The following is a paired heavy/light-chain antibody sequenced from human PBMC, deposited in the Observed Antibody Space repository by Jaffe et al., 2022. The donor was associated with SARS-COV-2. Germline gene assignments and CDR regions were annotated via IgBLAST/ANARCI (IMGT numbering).Light chain of an antibody. CDR3: QQYGSSPLLT. CDR1: QSVSSSY. V-gene: IGKV3-20*01. Sequence: EIVLTQSPGTLSLSPGERATLSCRASQSVSSSYLAWYQQKPGQAPRLLIYGASSRATGIPDRFSGSGSGTDFTLTISRLEPEDFAVYYCQQYGSSPLLTFGGGTKVEIK. J-gene: IGKJ4*01. CDR2: GAS.
Heavy chain of an antibody. V-gene: IGHV1-69*08. J-gene: IGHJ6*02. CDR3: AREVGLQYEGGDYYYGMDV. CDR1: GGTFSSYT. CDR2: IIPILGIA. Sequence: QVQLVQSGAEVKKPGSSVKVSCKASGGTFSSYTISWVRQAPGQGLEWMGRIIPILGIANYAQKFQGRVTITADKSTSTAYMELSSLRSEDTAVYYCAREVGLQYEGGDYYYGMDVWGQGTTVTVSS. D-gene: IGHD4-4*01.